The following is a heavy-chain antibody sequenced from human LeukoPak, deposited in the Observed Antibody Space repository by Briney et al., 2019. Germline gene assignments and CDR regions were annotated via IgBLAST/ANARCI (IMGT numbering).Heavy chain of an antibody. J-gene: IGHJ4*02. CDR1: GGTFSSYA. V-gene: IGHV1-69*05. D-gene: IGHD5-18*01. Sequence: ASVKVSCKVSGGTFSSYAISWVRQAPGQGLEWMGGIIPIFGTANYAQKFQGRVTITTDESTSTAYMELSSLRSEDTAVYYCARFGYSYGYGGVDYWGQGTLVTVSS. CDR2: IIPIFGTA. CDR3: ARFGYSYGYGGVDY.